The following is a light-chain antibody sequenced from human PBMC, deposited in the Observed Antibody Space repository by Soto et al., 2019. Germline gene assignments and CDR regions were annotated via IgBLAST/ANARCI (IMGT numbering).Light chain of an antibody. Sequence: QSALTQSPSASGSPGQSVTISCTGTSSDVGGHNYVSWYQHHPGKAPKLIIYEVSKRPSGVPDRFSGSKSGNTASLTVSGLQAEDEAVYYCSSTAGNNNLVFGGGTQLPS. J-gene: IGLJ3*02. CDR1: SSDVGGHNY. CDR2: EVS. V-gene: IGLV2-8*01. CDR3: SSTAGNNNLV.